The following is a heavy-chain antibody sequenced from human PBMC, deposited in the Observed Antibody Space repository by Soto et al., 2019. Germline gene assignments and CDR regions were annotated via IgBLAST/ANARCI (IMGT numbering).Heavy chain of an antibody. D-gene: IGHD4-17*01. J-gene: IGHJ6*02. V-gene: IGHV3-30-3*01. Sequence: QVQLVESGGGVVQPGRSLRLSCAASGFTFSSYAMCWVRQAPGKGLEWVALTSYDGSNKYYADSVKGRFTLSRDNSKNTLYLQMNSLRTEDTAIYYCARPPTTVTDYYYYGMNVWGQGTTVTVSS. CDR1: GFTFSSYA. CDR2: TSYDGSNK. CDR3: ARPPTTVTDYYYYGMNV.